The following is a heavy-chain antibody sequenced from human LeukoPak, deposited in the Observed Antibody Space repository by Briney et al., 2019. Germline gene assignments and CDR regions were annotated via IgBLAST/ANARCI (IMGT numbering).Heavy chain of an antibody. CDR2: IYTSGST. D-gene: IGHD2-2*01. V-gene: IGHV4-61*02. CDR1: GGSISSGSYY. Sequence: SQTLSLTCTVSGGSISSGSYYLSWIRQPAGKGLEWIGRIYTSGSTNYNPSLKSRVTISVDTSKNQFSLKLSSVTAADTAVYYCARGVHCSSTSCYPSFGYWGQGTLVTVSS. CDR3: ARGVHCSSTSCYPSFGY. J-gene: IGHJ4*02.